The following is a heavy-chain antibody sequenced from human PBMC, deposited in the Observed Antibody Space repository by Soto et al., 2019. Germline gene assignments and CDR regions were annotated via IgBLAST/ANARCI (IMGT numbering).Heavy chain of an antibody. J-gene: IGHJ4*02. CDR2: MNPNSGNT. CDR1: GYTFTSYD. Sequence: DSVKVSCKASGYTFTSYDINWVRQATGQGLEWMGWMNPNSGNTGYAQKFQGRVTMTRNTSISTAYMELSSLRSEDTAVYYCASYDSSGRGIDYWGQGTLVTVSS. CDR3: ASYDSSGRGIDY. D-gene: IGHD3-22*01. V-gene: IGHV1-8*01.